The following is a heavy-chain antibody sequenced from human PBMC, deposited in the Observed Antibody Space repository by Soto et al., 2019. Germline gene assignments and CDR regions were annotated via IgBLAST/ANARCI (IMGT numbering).Heavy chain of an antibody. J-gene: IGHJ4*02. V-gene: IGHV5-51*01. Sequence: GESLKISCKGSGYSFTSYWIGWVRQMPGKGLEWMGIIYPGDSDTRYSPSFQGQVTISADKSISTAYLQWSSLKASDTAMYYCARRYYDILTGSPYYFDYWGQGTLVTVPS. CDR2: IYPGDSDT. D-gene: IGHD3-9*01. CDR1: GYSFTSYW. CDR3: ARRYYDILTGSPYYFDY.